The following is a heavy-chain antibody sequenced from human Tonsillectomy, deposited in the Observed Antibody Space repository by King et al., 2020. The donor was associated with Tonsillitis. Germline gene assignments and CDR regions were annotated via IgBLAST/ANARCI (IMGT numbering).Heavy chain of an antibody. V-gene: IGHV3-20*04. J-gene: IGHJ2*01. CDR3: TRRTPMTTVTENWYFDL. CDR1: GFTFDDYV. CDR2: INWNGRTT. Sequence: VQLVESGGGAVRPGGSLRLSCEASGFTFDDYVMSWVRTAPGKGLEWVSGINWNGRTTTYADSVKGRFTISRDNAKNSLYLQMNSLPADDTAFYYCTRRTPMTTVTENWYFDLWGRGALVTVSS. D-gene: IGHD4-17*01.